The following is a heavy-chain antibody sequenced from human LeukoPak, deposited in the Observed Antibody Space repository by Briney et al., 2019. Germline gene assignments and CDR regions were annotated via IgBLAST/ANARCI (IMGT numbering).Heavy chain of an antibody. D-gene: IGHD3-22*01. Sequence: SGPTLVNPTQTLTLTCTFSGFSLSTSGMCVSWIRQPPGKALEWLARIDWDDDKYYSTSLKTRLTISRDTSKNQVVLTMTNMDPVDTATYYCSGYDSSGYFNYWGQGTLVTVSS. J-gene: IGHJ4*02. V-gene: IGHV2-70*11. CDR3: SGYDSSGYFNY. CDR2: IDWDDDK. CDR1: GFSLSTSGMC.